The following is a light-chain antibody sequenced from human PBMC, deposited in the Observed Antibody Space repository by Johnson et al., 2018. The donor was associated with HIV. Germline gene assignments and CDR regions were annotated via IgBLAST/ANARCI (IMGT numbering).Light chain of an antibody. Sequence: QSVLTQPPSVSAAPGQKVTISCSGSSSNIGNNYVSWYQQLPGTAPKLLIYENNKRPSGIPDRFSGSKSGTSATLDITGLQTGDEADYYCGTWDSSLSAYVCGTGTKVPVL. CDR3: GTWDSSLSAYV. J-gene: IGLJ1*01. CDR2: ENN. CDR1: SSNIGNNY. V-gene: IGLV1-51*02.